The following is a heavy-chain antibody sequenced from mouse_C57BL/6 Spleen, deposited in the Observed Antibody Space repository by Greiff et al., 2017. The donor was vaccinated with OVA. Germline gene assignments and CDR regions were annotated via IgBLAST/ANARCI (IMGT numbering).Heavy chain of an antibody. J-gene: IGHJ2*01. V-gene: IGHV1-53*01. CDR1: GYTFTSYW. D-gene: IGHD2-10*02. CDR3: AMYGNYVYFDY. Sequence: QVQLQQPGTELVKPGASVKLSCKASGYTFTSYWMHWVQQRPGQGLEWIGNINPSNGGTNYNEKFKSKATLTVDKSYRTAYMQLSSLTSEDSAVYYCAMYGNYVYFDYWGQGTTLTVSS. CDR2: INPSNGGT.